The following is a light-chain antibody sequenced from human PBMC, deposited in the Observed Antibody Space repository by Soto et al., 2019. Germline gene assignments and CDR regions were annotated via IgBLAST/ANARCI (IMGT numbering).Light chain of an antibody. Sequence: ESVLTQSLGTLSLSQGERATLSCRASQSVSSSYLAWYQQKPGQAPRLLIYGASSRATGIPDRFSGSRSGTDFTLTISRLEPEDLAVYYCQQYRSSPITFGQGTRLEIK. CDR3: QQYRSSPIT. J-gene: IGKJ5*01. CDR1: QSVSSSY. CDR2: GAS. V-gene: IGKV3-20*01.